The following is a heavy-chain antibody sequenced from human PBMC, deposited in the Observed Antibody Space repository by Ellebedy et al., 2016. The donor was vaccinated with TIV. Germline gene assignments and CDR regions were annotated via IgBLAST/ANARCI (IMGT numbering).Heavy chain of an antibody. J-gene: IGHJ4*02. CDR3: ASAYDYGDYYFDY. CDR2: IDPSDSYT. V-gene: IGHV5-10-1*01. D-gene: IGHD4-17*01. CDR1: GYSFTSYW. Sequence: GGSLRLSXKGSGYSFTSYWISWVRQMPGKGLEWMGRIDPSDSYTNYSPSFQGHVTISANKSISTAYLQWSSLKASDTAMYYCASAYDYGDYYFDYWGQGTLVTVSS.